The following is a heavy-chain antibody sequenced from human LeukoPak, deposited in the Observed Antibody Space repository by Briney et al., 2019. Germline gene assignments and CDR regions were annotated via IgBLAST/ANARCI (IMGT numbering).Heavy chain of an antibody. V-gene: IGHV4-34*01. CDR1: GGSFSGYY. D-gene: IGHD1-14*01. CDR2: INHSGST. Sequence: SQTLSLTCAVYGGSFSGYYWSWIRQPPGKGLEWIGEINHSGSTNYNPSLKSRVTISVDTSKNQFSLKLSSVTAADTAVYYCARHHPRGWFDPWGQGTLVTVSS. CDR3: ARHHPRGWFDP. J-gene: IGHJ5*02.